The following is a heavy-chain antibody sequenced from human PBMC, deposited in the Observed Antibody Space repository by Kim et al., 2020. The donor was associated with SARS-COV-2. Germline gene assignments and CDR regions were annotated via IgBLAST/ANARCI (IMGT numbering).Heavy chain of an antibody. Sequence: SETLSLTCTVSGGSISSYYWSWIRQPPGKGLEWIGYIYYSGSTNYNPSLKSRVTISVDTSKNQFSLKLSSVTAADTAVYYCARGGYASYGDTTLDYWGQGTLVTVSS. CDR1: GGSISSYY. CDR3: ARGGYASYGDTTLDY. CDR2: IYYSGST. J-gene: IGHJ4*02. D-gene: IGHD4-17*01. V-gene: IGHV4-59*13.